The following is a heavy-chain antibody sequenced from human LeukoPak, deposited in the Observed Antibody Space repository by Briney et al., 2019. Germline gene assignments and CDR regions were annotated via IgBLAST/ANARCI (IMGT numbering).Heavy chain of an antibody. J-gene: IGHJ4*02. CDR3: ARVDRDDYNYGFDY. D-gene: IGHD5-24*01. V-gene: IGHV1-69*13. CDR1: GGTFSTHG. Sequence: SVKVSCKASGGTFSTHGINWVRQAPGQGLEWVGKIIPISGIATYAQKFQDRVMITADESTSTVYMELSSLRSEDTAVYYCARVDRDDYNYGFDYWGQGTLVTVSS. CDR2: IIPISGIA.